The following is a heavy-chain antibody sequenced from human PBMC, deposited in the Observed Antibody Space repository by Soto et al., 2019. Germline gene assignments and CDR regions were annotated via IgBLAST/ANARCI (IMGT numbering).Heavy chain of an antibody. D-gene: IGHD5-12*01. CDR3: AKRLGYGCNFDY. CDR2: SSGRGGST. Sequence: GGSLRLSCAASGFTFRSYAMSWVRQAPGKGLEWVSDSSGRGGSTYYADSVKGRFTISRDNAKNSLYLQMNSLSDEDTAVYYCAKRLGYGCNFDYWGQGALVTVSS. J-gene: IGHJ4*02. CDR1: GFTFRSYA. V-gene: IGHV3-23*01.